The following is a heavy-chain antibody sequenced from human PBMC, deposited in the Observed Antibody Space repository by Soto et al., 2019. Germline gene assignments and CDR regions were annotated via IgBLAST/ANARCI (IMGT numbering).Heavy chain of an antibody. D-gene: IGHD6-13*01. J-gene: IGHJ5*02. CDR1: GGSISSGGYY. V-gene: IGHV4-31*03. Sequence: PSETLSLTCTVSGGSISSGGYYFICIRQHPGKGLEWIGYIYYSGSTYYNPSLKSRVTISVDTSKNQFSLKLSSVTAADTAVYYCARDHYTAAGYNWFDPWGQGTLVTVSS. CDR2: IYYSGST. CDR3: ARDHYTAAGYNWFDP.